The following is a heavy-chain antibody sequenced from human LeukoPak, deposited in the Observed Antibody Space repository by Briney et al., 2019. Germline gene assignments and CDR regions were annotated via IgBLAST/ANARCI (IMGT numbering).Heavy chain of an antibody. J-gene: IGHJ3*02. CDR1: GGTFSSYA. Sequence: GASVKVSCKASGGTFSSYAIRWVRQDPGPGLEWMGGIIPIFGTANYAQKFQSRVTITAVESTSTAYMELSSLRSEDTAVYYCARKVLGYCSSASCYHNAFGIWGGGAMVTVSS. CDR3: ARKVLGYCSSASCYHNAFGI. D-gene: IGHD2-2*01. CDR2: IIPIFGTA. V-gene: IGHV1-69*13.